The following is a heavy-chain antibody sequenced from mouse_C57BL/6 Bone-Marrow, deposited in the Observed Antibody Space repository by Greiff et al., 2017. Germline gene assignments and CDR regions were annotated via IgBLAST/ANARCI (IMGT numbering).Heavy chain of an antibody. CDR3: TREGILITTVVANWYFDV. J-gene: IGHJ1*03. Sequence: VQLQQSGAELVRPGASVTLSCKASGYTFTDYEMHWVKQTPVHGLEWIGAIDPETGGTAYNQKFKGKAILTADKSSSTAYMELRSLTSEDSAVYYCTREGILITTVVANWYFDVWGTATTVTVSS. V-gene: IGHV1-15*01. CDR2: IDPETGGT. CDR1: GYTFTDYE. D-gene: IGHD1-1*01.